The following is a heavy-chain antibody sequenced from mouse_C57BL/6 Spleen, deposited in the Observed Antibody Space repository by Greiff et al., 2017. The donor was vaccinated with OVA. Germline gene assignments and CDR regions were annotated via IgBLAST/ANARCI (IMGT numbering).Heavy chain of an antibody. CDR2: INPNYGTT. J-gene: IGHJ1*03. CDR3: AKISITTVVATDWYFDV. Sequence: EVQLQQSGPELVKPGASVKISCKASGYSFTDYNMNWVKQSNGKSLEWIGVINPNYGTTSYNQKFKGKATLTVDQSSSTAYMQLNSLTSEDSAVYYCAKISITTVVATDWYFDVWGTGTTVTVSS. D-gene: IGHD1-1*01. V-gene: IGHV1-39*01. CDR1: GYSFTDYN.